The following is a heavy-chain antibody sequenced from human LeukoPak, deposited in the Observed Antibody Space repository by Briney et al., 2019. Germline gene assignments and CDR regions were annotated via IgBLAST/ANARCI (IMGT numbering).Heavy chain of an antibody. CDR2: IYYSGST. V-gene: IGHV4-59*08. J-gene: IGHJ4*02. Sequence: PSETLSLTCTVSGGSISSYYWSWIRQPPGKGLEWIGDIYYSGSTNYNPSLKSRVTISVDTSKNQFSLRLSSVTAADTAVYYCARHTQVAASSFDYWGRGTLVTVSS. CDR1: GGSISSYY. CDR3: ARHTQVAASSFDY. D-gene: IGHD2-15*01.